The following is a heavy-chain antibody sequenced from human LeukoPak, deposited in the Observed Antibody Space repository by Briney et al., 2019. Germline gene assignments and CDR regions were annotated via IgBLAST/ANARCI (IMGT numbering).Heavy chain of an antibody. J-gene: IGHJ1*01. Sequence: SGGSLRLSCAASGFTFSSYGMHWVRQAPSKGLERVAFIRCDGSNKYYADSVTGRFTISRDNSKNTLYLQTNSLRAEDTAVYYCAKGPYDFWSGYHFQHWGQGTLVTVSS. CDR3: AKGPYDFWSGYHFQH. D-gene: IGHD3-3*01. CDR1: GFTFSSYG. V-gene: IGHV3-30*02. CDR2: IRCDGSNK.